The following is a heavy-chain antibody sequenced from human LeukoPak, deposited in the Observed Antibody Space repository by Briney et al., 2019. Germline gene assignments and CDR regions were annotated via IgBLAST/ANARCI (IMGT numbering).Heavy chain of an antibody. J-gene: IGHJ5*02. D-gene: IGHD5-12*01. CDR2: IYYSGST. V-gene: IGHV4-39*01. Sequence: SETLSLACTVSGGSISSSSYYWGWIRQPPGKGLEWIGSIYYSGSTYYNPSLKSRVTISVDTSKNQFSLKLSSVTAADTAVYYCARKYSGYDYHWGQGTLVTVSS. CDR3: ARKYSGYDYH. CDR1: GGSISSSSYY.